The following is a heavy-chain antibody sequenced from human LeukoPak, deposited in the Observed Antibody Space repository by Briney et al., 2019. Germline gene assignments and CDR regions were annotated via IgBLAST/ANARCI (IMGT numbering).Heavy chain of an antibody. J-gene: IGHJ4*02. D-gene: IGHD3-22*01. CDR2: IRNKANSYTT. V-gene: IGHV3-72*01. CDR3: ASLLR. Sequence: GGSLRLSCAASGFTFSDHYMDWVRQAPGKGLEWVGRIRNKANSYTTEYAASVKGRFTISRDDSKNSVYLQMNSLKTEDTAVYYCASLLRWGQGTLVTSPQ. CDR1: GFTFSDHY.